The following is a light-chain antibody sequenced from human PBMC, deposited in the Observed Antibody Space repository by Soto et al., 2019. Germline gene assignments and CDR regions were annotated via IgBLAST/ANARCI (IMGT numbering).Light chain of an antibody. J-gene: IGKJ1*01. CDR2: KAS. Sequence: DIQMTQSPSTLSASVGDRVTITCRASQSISSWLAWYQQKPGKAPKLLIYKASSLESGVPSRFSGSGSGTEFTLTINSLQPDDFASYSCQQYNSYPRTFGQGTKVEIK. V-gene: IGKV1-5*03. CDR3: QQYNSYPRT. CDR1: QSISSW.